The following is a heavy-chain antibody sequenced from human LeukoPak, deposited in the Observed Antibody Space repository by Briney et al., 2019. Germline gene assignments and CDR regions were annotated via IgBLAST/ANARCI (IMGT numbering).Heavy chain of an antibody. D-gene: IGHD1-26*01. CDR3: ARDPYSGAYGDTYYYYMDV. J-gene: IGHJ6*03. V-gene: IGHV3-21*01. CDR2: ITSSSSYT. Sequence: PGGSLRLSCAASGFSFSSYNMNWVRQAPGKGLEWVSSITSSSSYTFYADSVKGRFTISRDNARNSLYLQMNSLRAEDTAVYYCARDPYSGAYGDTYYYYMDVWGKGTTVTISS. CDR1: GFSFSSYN.